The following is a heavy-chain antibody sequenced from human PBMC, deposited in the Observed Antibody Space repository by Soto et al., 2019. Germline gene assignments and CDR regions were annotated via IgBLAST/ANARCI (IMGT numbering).Heavy chain of an antibody. CDR2: IYHAGSP. CDR3: ARGLSFRGDFDV. V-gene: IGHV4-4*02. D-gene: IGHD2-21*02. Sequence: HLQESGPGLVKPSGTLSLTCDVSVGSISSSRWWTGVRQSPGKGLEWIGEIYHAGSPNYNPSLQSRVTILADKSKNHFSLRLTSVTAADTAIYYCARGLSFRGDFDVWGQGTTVTVSS. CDR1: VGSISSSRW. J-gene: IGHJ3*01.